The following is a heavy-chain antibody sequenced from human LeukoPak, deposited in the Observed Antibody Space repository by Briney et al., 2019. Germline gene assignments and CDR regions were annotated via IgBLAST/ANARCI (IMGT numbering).Heavy chain of an antibody. Sequence: PGGSLRLSCAASGFTFSSYAMSWVRQAPGKGLEWVSAISGSGAGTYYADSVKGRFTISRDNFKHTLYLQMSSLRAEDTAVYYCAKVNNIAAAGTFDYWGQGTLVTVSS. CDR3: AKVNNIAAAGTFDY. CDR1: GFTFSSYA. V-gene: IGHV3-23*01. J-gene: IGHJ4*02. D-gene: IGHD6-13*01. CDR2: ISGSGAGT.